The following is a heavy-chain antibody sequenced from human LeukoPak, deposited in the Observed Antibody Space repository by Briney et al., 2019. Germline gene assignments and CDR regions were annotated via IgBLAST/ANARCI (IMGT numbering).Heavy chain of an antibody. D-gene: IGHD3-10*02. CDR2: INSDGSRT. J-gene: IGHJ6*04. Sequence: PGGSLRLSCAASGFTFSSYAMSWVRQAPGKGLVWVSRINSDGSRTSYADSVKGRFTISRDNAKNSLYLQMNSLRAEDTAVYYCAELGITMIGGVWGKGTTVTISS. CDR3: AELGITMIGGV. CDR1: GFTFSSYA. V-gene: IGHV3-74*01.